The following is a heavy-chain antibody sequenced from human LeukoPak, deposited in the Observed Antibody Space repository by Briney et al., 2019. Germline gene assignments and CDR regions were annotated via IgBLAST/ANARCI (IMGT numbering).Heavy chain of an antibody. J-gene: IGHJ4*02. Sequence: GGSLRLSCAASGFTVSSNYMNWVRQAPGKGLEWVSGISGSGGATYYADSVKGRFTISRDNSKNTLYLQINSLRAEDTALYYCAKTRYSSGWYEFDYWGQGTLVTASS. CDR2: ISGSGGAT. D-gene: IGHD6-19*01. CDR1: GFTVSSNY. V-gene: IGHV3-23*01. CDR3: AKTRYSSGWYEFDY.